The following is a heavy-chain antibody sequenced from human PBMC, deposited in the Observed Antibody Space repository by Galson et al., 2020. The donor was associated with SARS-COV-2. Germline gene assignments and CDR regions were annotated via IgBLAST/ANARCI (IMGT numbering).Heavy chain of an antibody. Sequence: ASETLSLTCTVSGGSISSGAYYWSWIRQHPGKGLECIGSIYYSGRTYYNPSLKSRVTISVDTSKNHFSLKLGSVTAADTAVYYCARGKTTVAAPFDIWGHGTMVTVSS. D-gene: IGHD4-17*01. J-gene: IGHJ3*02. CDR1: GGSISSGAYY. V-gene: IGHV4-31*03. CDR3: ARGKTTVAAPFDI. CDR2: IYYSGRT.